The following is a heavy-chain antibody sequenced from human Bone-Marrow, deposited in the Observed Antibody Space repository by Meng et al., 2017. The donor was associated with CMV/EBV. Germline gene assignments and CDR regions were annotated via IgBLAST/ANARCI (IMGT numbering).Heavy chain of an antibody. D-gene: IGHD2/OR15-2a*01. CDR1: GFTFGYSW. CDR2: IKEDGGQT. Sequence: AASGFTFGYSWMSWVRQAPGKGLEWVANIKEDGGQTYYSDSVRGRFTMSRDSAGASVLLQMNTLRADDTAVYYCARYNSNPSRFFQHWGRGTLVTVSS. J-gene: IGHJ1*01. CDR3: ARYNSNPSRFFQH. V-gene: IGHV3-7*03.